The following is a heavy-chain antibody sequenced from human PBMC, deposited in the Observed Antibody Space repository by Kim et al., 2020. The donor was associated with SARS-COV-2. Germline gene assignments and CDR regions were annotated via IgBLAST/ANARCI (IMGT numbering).Heavy chain of an antibody. CDR3: ARDYGSGSYSEFDY. D-gene: IGHD3-10*01. CDR2: ISAYNGNT. CDR1: GYTFTSYG. Sequence: ASVKVSCTASGYTFTSYGISWVRQAPGQGLEWMGWISAYNGNTNYAQKLQGRVTMTTDTSTSTAYMELRSLRSDDTAVYYCARDYGSGSYSEFDYWGQGTLVTVSS. J-gene: IGHJ4*02. V-gene: IGHV1-18*01.